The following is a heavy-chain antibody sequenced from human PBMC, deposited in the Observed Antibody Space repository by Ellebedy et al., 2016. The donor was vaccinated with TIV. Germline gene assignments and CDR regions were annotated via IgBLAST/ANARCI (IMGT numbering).Heavy chain of an antibody. CDR1: GFTFSDFY. CDR2: ISGSGDTI. Sequence: PGGSLRLSCAASGFTFSDFYMSWIRQAPGKGLEWVSFISGSGDTIYDADSVKGRFTISRDNTKNSLYLQMNSLSAEDTAVYYCTRFYSSGGWYPNGDHCWGQGTLVTVSS. V-gene: IGHV3-11*01. D-gene: IGHD6-19*01. J-gene: IGHJ4*02. CDR3: TRFYSSGGWYPNGDHC.